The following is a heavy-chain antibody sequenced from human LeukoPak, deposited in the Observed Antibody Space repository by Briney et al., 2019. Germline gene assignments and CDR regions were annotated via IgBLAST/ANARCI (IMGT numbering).Heavy chain of an antibody. D-gene: IGHD7-27*01. V-gene: IGHV1-24*01. J-gene: IGHJ4*02. CDR2: FDPEDDET. CDR1: GYTLTVLS. CDR3: APDLWALFDY. Sequence: GASVKVSCKVSGYTLTVLSMHWVRQGPGKGPGWRGGFDPEDDETIYAQKFQGIVTMTEDTSTDTAYMELSSLRSEDTAVYYCAPDLWALFDYWGEGTLVTVSS.